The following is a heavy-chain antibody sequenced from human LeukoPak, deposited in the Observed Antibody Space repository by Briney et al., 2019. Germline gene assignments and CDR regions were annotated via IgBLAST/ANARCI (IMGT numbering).Heavy chain of an antibody. CDR1: GFTFSSYG. CDR3: AKDSAAPITITMVRGRWYFDY. J-gene: IGHJ4*02. Sequence: GGSLRLSCAASGFTFSSYGMHWVRQAPGKGLEWVTFIRYDGTNKSYADSVKGRFTISRDNSKNTLYLQMNSLRAEDTAVYYCAKDSAAPITITMVRGRWYFDYWGQGTLVTVSS. V-gene: IGHV3-30*02. CDR2: IRYDGTNK. D-gene: IGHD3-10*01.